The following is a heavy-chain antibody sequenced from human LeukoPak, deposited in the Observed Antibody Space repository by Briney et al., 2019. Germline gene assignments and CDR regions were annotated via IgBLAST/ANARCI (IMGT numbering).Heavy chain of an antibody. CDR2: IYSGGCT. J-gene: IGHJ4*02. CDR1: GFTVSSNY. V-gene: IGHV3-66*02. Sequence: GGSLRLSCAASGFTVSSNYMSWVRQAPGKGLEWVSVIYSGGCTYYADSVKGRFTISRDNSKNTLYLQMNSLRAEDTAVYYCAREGTMVRGADYWGQGTLVTVSS. CDR3: AREGTMVRGADY. D-gene: IGHD3-10*01.